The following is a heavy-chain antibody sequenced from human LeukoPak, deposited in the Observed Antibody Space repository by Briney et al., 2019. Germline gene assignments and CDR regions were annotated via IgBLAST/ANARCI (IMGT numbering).Heavy chain of an antibody. J-gene: IGHJ4*02. CDR2: ISGSGGST. Sequence: PGGSLRLSCAASGFTVSSNYMSWVRQAPGKGLEWVSGISGSGGSTYYADSVKGRFTISRDNSKNTLCLQMNSLRAEDTAAYYCAKDVRVYDYWGQGTLVTVSS. CDR1: GFTVSSNY. CDR3: AKDVRVYDY. V-gene: IGHV3-23*01.